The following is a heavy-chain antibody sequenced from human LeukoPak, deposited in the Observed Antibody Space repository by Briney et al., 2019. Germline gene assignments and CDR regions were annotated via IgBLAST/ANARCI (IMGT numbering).Heavy chain of an antibody. CDR2: ITSGGGST. CDR1: GFTFSSYA. V-gene: IGHV3-23*01. Sequence: GGSLRLSCAASGFTFSSYAMSWVRQAPGKGLEWVSMITSGGGSTYHADSVKGRFTISRDNSKNTLYLQMISLRAEDTAVYYCTKDHPDCRGTSCLLFDSWGQGTLVTVSS. J-gene: IGHJ4*02. CDR3: TKDHPDCRGTSCLLFDS. D-gene: IGHD2-2*01.